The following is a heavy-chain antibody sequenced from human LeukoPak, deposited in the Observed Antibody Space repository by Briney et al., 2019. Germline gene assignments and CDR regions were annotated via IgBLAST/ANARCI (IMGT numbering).Heavy chain of an antibody. CDR2: IKQDGSEK. CDR1: GFTFSSYW. V-gene: IGHV3-7*03. D-gene: IGHD3-9*01. Sequence: QSGVSLRLSCAASGFTFSSYWMSWVRQAPGKGLEWVANIKQDGSEKYYVDSVKGRFTISRDNSKNTLYLQMNSLRAEDTAVYYCARARYRSYYDILTHVSLWGQGTLVTVSS. CDR3: ARARYRSYYDILTHVSL. J-gene: IGHJ4*02.